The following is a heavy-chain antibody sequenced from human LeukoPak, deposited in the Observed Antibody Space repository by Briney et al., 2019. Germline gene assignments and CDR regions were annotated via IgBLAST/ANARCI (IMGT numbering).Heavy chain of an antibody. V-gene: IGHV1-8*01. Sequence: ASVKVSCKASGYTFTSYDINWVRQATGQGLEWMGWMNANSVNTGYAQKFQGRVTMTRNTSISTAYMELSSLRSEDTAVYYCARTFPALYGDYGEWAYYYYGMDVWGQGTTVTVSS. D-gene: IGHD4-17*01. CDR2: MNANSVNT. J-gene: IGHJ6*02. CDR3: ARTFPALYGDYGEWAYYYYGMDV. CDR1: GYTFTSYD.